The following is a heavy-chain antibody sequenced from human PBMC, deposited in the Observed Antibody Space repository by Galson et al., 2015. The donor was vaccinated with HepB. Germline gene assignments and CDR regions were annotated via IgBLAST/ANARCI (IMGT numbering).Heavy chain of an antibody. Sequence: CAISGDSVSSNSAAWSWIRQSPSRGLEWLGRTYYKSKWYNDYAVSVKSRITINPDTSKNQFSLQLNSVTPEDTAVYYCAREVGYSSDWYQGYYYGMDVWGQGTTVTVSS. D-gene: IGHD6-19*01. J-gene: IGHJ6*02. CDR2: TYYKSKWYN. V-gene: IGHV6-1*01. CDR1: GDSVSSNSAA. CDR3: AREVGYSSDWYQGYYYGMDV.